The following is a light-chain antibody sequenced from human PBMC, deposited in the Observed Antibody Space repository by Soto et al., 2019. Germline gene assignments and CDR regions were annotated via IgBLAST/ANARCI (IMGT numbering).Light chain of an antibody. CDR3: QQRSNWPMYT. CDR1: QSVNSY. Sequence: EIVLTQSPATLSLSPGERATLSCRASQSVNSYLAWYQQKPGQAPRLLIYDASSRATGIPARFSGSGSGTAFPLTISSLEPEDFAVYYFQQRSNWPMYTFGQGTKLEIK. J-gene: IGKJ2*01. CDR2: DAS. V-gene: IGKV3-11*01.